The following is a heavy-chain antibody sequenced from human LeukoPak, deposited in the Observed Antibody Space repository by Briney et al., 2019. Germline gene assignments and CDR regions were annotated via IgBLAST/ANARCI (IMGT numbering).Heavy chain of an antibody. D-gene: IGHD3-3*01. CDR2: ISGYNDNT. CDR1: GYTFTSYG. Sequence: ASVKVSCKASGYTFTSYGISWVRQAPGQGLEWMAWISGYNDNTIYAQMFQGRVTVTIDASTSTAYMELSSLRSEDTAVYYCARWARITIFGVVIPDVTFDYWGQGTLVTVSS. J-gene: IGHJ4*02. V-gene: IGHV1-18*01. CDR3: ARWARITIFGVVIPDVTFDY.